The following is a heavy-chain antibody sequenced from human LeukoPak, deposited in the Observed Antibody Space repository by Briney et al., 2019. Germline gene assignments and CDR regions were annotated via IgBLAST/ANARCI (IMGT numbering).Heavy chain of an antibody. V-gene: IGHV1-18*01. CDR3: AREPKGEYQLGPNAFDI. CDR1: GYTFTSYG. Sequence: ASVKVSCKASGYTFTSYGISWVRQAPGQGLEWMGWISAYNGNTNYAQKLQGRVTMTTDTSTSTAYMELRSLRSDDTAVYYCAREPKGEYQLGPNAFDIWGQGTMVTVSS. CDR2: ISAYNGNT. D-gene: IGHD2-2*01. J-gene: IGHJ3*02.